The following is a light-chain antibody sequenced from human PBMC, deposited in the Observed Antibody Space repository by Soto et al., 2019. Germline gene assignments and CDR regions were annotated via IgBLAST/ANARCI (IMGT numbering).Light chain of an antibody. Sequence: EIVLTQSPAALSLSPGERATLSCRASQSISNHLAWYQQKPGQAPRLLIYDTSTMATGIPARFSGSGSGTDLTLTISSIEPEDFAIYYCQQRSNWPRLTFGGGTKVEIK. CDR1: QSISNH. V-gene: IGKV3-11*01. J-gene: IGKJ4*01. CDR2: DTS. CDR3: QQRSNWPRLT.